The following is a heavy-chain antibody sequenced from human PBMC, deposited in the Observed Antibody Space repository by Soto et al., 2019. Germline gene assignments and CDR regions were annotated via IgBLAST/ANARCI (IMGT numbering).Heavy chain of an antibody. Sequence: QVQLVESGGGVVQPGRSLRLSCAASGFTFSSYGMHWVRQAPGKGLEWVAVIWYDGSNKYYADSVKGRFTISRDNSKNTVYVQRNSLRAEDTAVYYCARDRAAAGTKGWFDPWGQGTLVTVSS. CDR2: IWYDGSNK. CDR3: ARDRAAAGTKGWFDP. V-gene: IGHV3-33*01. D-gene: IGHD6-13*01. J-gene: IGHJ5*02. CDR1: GFTFSSYG.